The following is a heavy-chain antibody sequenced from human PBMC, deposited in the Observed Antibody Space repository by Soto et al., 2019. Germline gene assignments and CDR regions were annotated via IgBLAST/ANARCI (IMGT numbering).Heavy chain of an antibody. CDR3: AGDCSSTSCPSYYYGMDV. D-gene: IGHD2-2*01. V-gene: IGHV4-38-2*02. CDR2: IYHSGST. Sequence: SETLSLTCAVSGYSISSGYYWGWIRQPPGKGLEWIGSIYHSGSTYYNPSLKSRVTISVDTSKNQFSLKLSSVTAADTAVYYCAGDCSSTSCPSYYYGMDVWGQGTTVTVSS. CDR1: GYSISSGYY. J-gene: IGHJ6*02.